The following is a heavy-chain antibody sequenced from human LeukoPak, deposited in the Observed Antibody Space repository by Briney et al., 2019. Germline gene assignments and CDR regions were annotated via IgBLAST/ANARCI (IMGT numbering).Heavy chain of an antibody. V-gene: IGHV3-21*01. D-gene: IGHD2-2*01. Sequence: GGSLRLSCAASGFTVSSNYMSWVRQAPGKGLEWVSSISSSSSYIYYADSVKGRFTISRDNAKNSLYLQMNSLRAEDTAVYYCARRGPPDYYYGMDVWGQGTTVTVSS. J-gene: IGHJ6*02. CDR1: GFTVSSNY. CDR2: ISSSSSYI. CDR3: ARRGPPDYYYGMDV.